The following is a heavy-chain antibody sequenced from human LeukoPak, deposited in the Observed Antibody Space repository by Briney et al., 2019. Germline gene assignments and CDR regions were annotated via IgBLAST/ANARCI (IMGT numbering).Heavy chain of an antibody. D-gene: IGHD6-19*01. V-gene: IGHV3-49*04. J-gene: IGHJ4*02. Sequence: PGGSLRLSCRASGFTFGDYAMSWVRQAPGKGLEWVGFIRSKTYGGTTEYAASVKGRFTISRDDSKSIAYLQMNSLKTEDTAVYYCTRDGSSGWSPWVDTFDYWGQGTLVTVSS. CDR3: TRDGSSGWSPWVDTFDY. CDR2: IRSKTYGGTT. CDR1: GFTFGDYA.